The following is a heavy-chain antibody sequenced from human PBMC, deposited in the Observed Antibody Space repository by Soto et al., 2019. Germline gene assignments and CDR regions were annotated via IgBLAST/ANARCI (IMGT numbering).Heavy chain of an antibody. CDR3: AREPRYCRGGSCSITGDAYDI. V-gene: IGHV3-66*01. CDR1: GFIVSDTY. D-gene: IGHD2-15*01. CDR2: ISNRGDT. Sequence: GSLRLSCTASGFIVSDTYVNWVRQAPGKGLEWVSVISNRGDTHYADSVRGRFSLSRDISDNTLHLQMNNLRVEDTAVYYCAREPRYCRGGSCSITGDAYDIWGQGTLVTVSS. J-gene: IGHJ3*02.